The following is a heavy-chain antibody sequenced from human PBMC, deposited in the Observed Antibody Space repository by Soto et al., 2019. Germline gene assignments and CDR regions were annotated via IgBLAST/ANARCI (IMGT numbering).Heavy chain of an antibody. V-gene: IGHV1-69*01. D-gene: IGHD1-1*01. CDR2: IIPVTGTT. J-gene: IGHJ4*02. CDR1: GGTFRSYA. Sequence: VPLVQSGAEVKKPGSSVKVSCKASGGTFRSYAISWVRQAPGQGLEWMGGIIPVTGTTNYAQKFQDRVTITADESTSTAYLHLSSLTSEDTAVYYCATDRGGQLMALGDYWGQGSLVTVSS. CDR3: ATDRGGQLMALGDY.